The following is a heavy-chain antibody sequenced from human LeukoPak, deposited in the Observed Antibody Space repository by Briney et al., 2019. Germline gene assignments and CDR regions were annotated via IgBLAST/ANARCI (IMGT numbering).Heavy chain of an antibody. Sequence: PSETLSLTCGVSGYSISSGYYWGWIRQPPGKGLEWIGSIYHSGSAYYNPSLKSRVTISVDTSKNQFSLKLTSVTAADTAVYYCARDSLYSIAARFDYWGQGTLVSVSS. J-gene: IGHJ4*02. CDR2: IYHSGSA. V-gene: IGHV4-38-2*02. CDR3: ARDSLYSIAARFDY. CDR1: GYSISSGYY. D-gene: IGHD6-6*01.